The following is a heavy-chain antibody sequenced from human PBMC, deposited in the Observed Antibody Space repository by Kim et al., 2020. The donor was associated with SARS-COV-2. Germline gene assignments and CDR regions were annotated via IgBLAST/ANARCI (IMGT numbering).Heavy chain of an antibody. Sequence: GSLRLSCAASGLTFSSYGMHWVRQAPGKGLEWVAVIWYDGSNKYYGDSVKGRFTISRDKSKNTLYLQMNSLRAEDTAVYYCARDPEGVATIAGLDYWGQGTLVTVSS. D-gene: IGHD5-12*01. CDR2: IWYDGSNK. J-gene: IGHJ4*02. CDR3: ARDPEGVATIAGLDY. V-gene: IGHV3-33*01. CDR1: GLTFSSYG.